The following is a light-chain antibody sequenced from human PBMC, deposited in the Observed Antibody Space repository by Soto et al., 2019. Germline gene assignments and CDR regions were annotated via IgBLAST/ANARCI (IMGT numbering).Light chain of an antibody. V-gene: IGLV1-51*01. CDR3: ATVDDSLVSYV. J-gene: IGLJ1*01. CDR1: STNIGDNY. CDR2: DND. Sequence: QSVLTQPPSVSAAPGQRVTISCSRSSTNIGDNYVSWYQHLPGTAPKLVVYDNDRRPSELPGRFSDSKSGTSATLVITGLQTGDEAAYSGATVDDSLVSYVFGTGAKVT.